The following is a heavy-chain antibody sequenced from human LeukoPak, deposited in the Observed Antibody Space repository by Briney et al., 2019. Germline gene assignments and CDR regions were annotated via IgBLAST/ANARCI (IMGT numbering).Heavy chain of an antibody. CDR1: GLNQLLYA. CDR2: ISGDSGDT. D-gene: IGHD3/OR15-3a*01. J-gene: IGHJ4*02. V-gene: IGHV3-43*02. Sequence: GGPLRLYCSALGLNQLLYAMHGLRQAPGRGLEWVSLISGDSGDTYYADSVKGRFTISRDNSENSLFLQMNSLRNDGTDFYYCAKDSGAERDYYWDHGAQGTLVSVSS. CDR3: AKDSGAERDYYWDH.